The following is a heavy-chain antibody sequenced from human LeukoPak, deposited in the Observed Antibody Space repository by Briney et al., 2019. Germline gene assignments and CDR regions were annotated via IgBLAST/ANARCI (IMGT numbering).Heavy chain of an antibody. CDR2: MGPDTGNT. V-gene: IGHV1-18*01. D-gene: IGHD3-16*01. CDR3: ARDKEWTRDAAESLGAYYHYHHGMDV. CDR1: GYTXTNYG. J-gene: IGHJ6*02. Sequence: ASVKVSCKSSGYTXTNYGITGVRQAPGQGLEWMGWMGPDTGNTNYVQRLQGRVTMTRDTSTSTAYMELTSLTADDTAVYYCARDKEWTRDAAESLGAYYHYHHGMDVWGQGTTVTVSS.